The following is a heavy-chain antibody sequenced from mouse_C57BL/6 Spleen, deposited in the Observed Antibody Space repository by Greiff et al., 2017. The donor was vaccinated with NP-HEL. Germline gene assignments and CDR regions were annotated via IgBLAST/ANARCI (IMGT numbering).Heavy chain of an antibody. CDR2: IWSGGST. Sequence: VQRVESGPGLVQPSHCLSITCTVSGFSLTSYGVHWVRQSPGKGLEWLGVIWSGGSTDYNAAFISRLSISKDNSKSQVFFKMNSLQADDTAIYYCARRSGSSYVAMDYWGQGTSVTVSS. J-gene: IGHJ4*01. V-gene: IGHV2-2*01. CDR1: GFSLTSYG. D-gene: IGHD1-1*01. CDR3: ARRSGSSYVAMDY.